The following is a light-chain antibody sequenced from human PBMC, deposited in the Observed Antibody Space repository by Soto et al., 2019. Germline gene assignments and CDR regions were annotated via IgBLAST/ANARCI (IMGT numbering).Light chain of an antibody. V-gene: IGLV3-21*04. Sequence: SYELTQPPSVTVAPGQTASITCGGSNLRSNGVHWYQQKPGQAPVLIIFYYDDRPSGIPDRFSGSKSGNTATLTISRVEAGDEADYYCQVWDSSSDPGVVFGGGTKLTVL. CDR1: NLRSNG. CDR3: QVWDSSSDPGVV. J-gene: IGLJ2*01. CDR2: YYD.